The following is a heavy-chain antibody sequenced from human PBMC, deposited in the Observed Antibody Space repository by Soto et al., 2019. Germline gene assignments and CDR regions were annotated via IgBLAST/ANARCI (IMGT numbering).Heavy chain of an antibody. CDR2: IIPIFGTA. V-gene: IGHV1-69*06. Sequence: SVKVSCKASGVTFSSYAISWVRQAPGQGLEWMGGIIPIFGTANYAQKFQGRVTITADKSTSTAYMELSSLRSEDTAVYYRAIAYCGGDCYSNWYFDLWGRGTLVTVPQ. CDR3: AIAYCGGDCYSNWYFDL. CDR1: GVTFSSYA. J-gene: IGHJ2*01. D-gene: IGHD2-21*02.